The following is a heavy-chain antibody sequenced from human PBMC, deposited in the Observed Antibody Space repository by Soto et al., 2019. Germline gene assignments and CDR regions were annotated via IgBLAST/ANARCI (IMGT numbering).Heavy chain of an antibody. J-gene: IGHJ4*02. V-gene: IGHV4-59*08. CDR1: GGSISSYY. CDR2: IYYSGST. CDR3: ARLNYGLTFDY. Sequence: ASETLSLTCTVSGGSISSYYWSWIRQPPGKGLEWIGYIYYSGSTNYNPSLKSRVTISVDTSKNQFSLKLSSVTAAGTAVYYCARLNYGLTFDYWGQGTLVTVSS. D-gene: IGHD4-17*01.